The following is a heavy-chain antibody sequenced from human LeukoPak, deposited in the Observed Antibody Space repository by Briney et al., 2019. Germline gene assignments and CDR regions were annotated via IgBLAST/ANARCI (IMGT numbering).Heavy chain of an antibody. CDR1: GGSISSSSYY. CDR2: IYYSGST. Sequence: SETLSLTCTVSGGSISSSSYYWGWIRQPPGKGLEWIGSIYYSGSTYYNPSLKSRVTISVDTSKNQFSLKLSSVTAADTAVYYCASSGPLFPGHDAFDIWGQGTMVTVSS. J-gene: IGHJ3*02. D-gene: IGHD2/OR15-2a*01. V-gene: IGHV4-39*01. CDR3: ASSGPLFPGHDAFDI.